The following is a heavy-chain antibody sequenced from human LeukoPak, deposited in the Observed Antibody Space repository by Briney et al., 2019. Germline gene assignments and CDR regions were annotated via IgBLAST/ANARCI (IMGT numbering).Heavy chain of an antibody. V-gene: IGHV3-48*04. CDR1: GFTFSSYA. Sequence: GGSLRLSCAASGFTFSSYAMSWVRQAPGKGLEWVSYISSSGSTIYYADSVKGRFTISRDNAKNSLYLQMNSLRAEDTAVYYCARQTTSYYFDYWGQGTLVTVSS. CDR2: ISSSGSTI. J-gene: IGHJ4*02. D-gene: IGHD4-17*01. CDR3: ARQTTSYYFDY.